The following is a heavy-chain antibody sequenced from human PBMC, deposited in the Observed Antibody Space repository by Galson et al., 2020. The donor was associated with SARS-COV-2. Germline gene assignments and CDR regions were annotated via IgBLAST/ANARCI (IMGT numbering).Heavy chain of an antibody. J-gene: IGHJ4*02. CDR1: GFTVSSNY. Sequence: QLGESLKISCAASGFTVSSNYMNWVRQAPGKGLEWVSLIYSDGRTFYADSVKGRFTISRDNSENTLYLRMNSLRPEDTAVYFCTREPSSGWPRLDYWGQGTLVTVSS. CDR2: IYSDGRT. CDR3: TREPSSGWPRLDY. V-gene: IGHV3-66*02. D-gene: IGHD6-19*01.